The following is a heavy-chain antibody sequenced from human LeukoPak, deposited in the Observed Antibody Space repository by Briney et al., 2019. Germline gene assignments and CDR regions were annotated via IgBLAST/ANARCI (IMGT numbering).Heavy chain of an antibody. D-gene: IGHD6-19*01. J-gene: IGHJ6*03. V-gene: IGHV1-69*06. CDR1: GGTFSSYA. CDR2: IIPIFGTA. Sequence: SVKVSCKASGGTFSSYAISWVRQAPGQGLEWMGGIIPIFGTANYAQKFQGRVTITADKSTSTAYMELSSLRSEDTAVYYCARYSSGGYYYYYYMDVWGKGTTVTISS. CDR3: ARYSSGGYYYYYYMDV.